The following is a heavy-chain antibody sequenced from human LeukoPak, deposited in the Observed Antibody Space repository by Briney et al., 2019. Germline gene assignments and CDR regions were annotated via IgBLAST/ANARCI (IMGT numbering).Heavy chain of an antibody. V-gene: IGHV3-21*01. D-gene: IGHD6-19*01. CDR3: ASPLAVAGTGGAFDI. CDR2: ISSSSSYI. CDR1: GFTFSSYS. Sequence: GGSLRLSCAASGFTFSSYSMNWVRQAPGKGLEWVSSISSSSSYIYYADSVKGRFTISRDNAKNSLYLQMNSLRAEDTAVYYCASPLAVAGTGGAFDIWGQGTMVTVSS. J-gene: IGHJ3*02.